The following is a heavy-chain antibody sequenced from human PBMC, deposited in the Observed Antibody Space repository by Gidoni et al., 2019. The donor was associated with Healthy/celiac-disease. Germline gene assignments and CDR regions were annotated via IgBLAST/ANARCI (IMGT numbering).Heavy chain of an antibody. CDR2: ISWNSGSI. J-gene: IGHJ4*02. Sequence: EVQLVESGGGLVQPGRSLRLCCAASGFTFDDYAMHWVRQAPGKGLEWVSGISWNSGSIGYADSVKGRFTISRDNAKNSLYLQMNSLRAEDTALYYCAKDTYYYDSSGYYEGYFDYWGQGTLVTVSS. V-gene: IGHV3-9*01. CDR1: GFTFDDYA. D-gene: IGHD3-22*01. CDR3: AKDTYYYDSSGYYEGYFDY.